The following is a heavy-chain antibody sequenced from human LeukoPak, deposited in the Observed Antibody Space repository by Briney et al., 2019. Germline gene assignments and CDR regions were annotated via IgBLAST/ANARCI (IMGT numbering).Heavy chain of an antibody. D-gene: IGHD5-12*01. J-gene: IGHJ4*02. CDR3: ARDWSGYPVGYFDY. Sequence: ASVKVSCKASGYTFTSYGISWVRQAPGQGLEWMGWISAYNGNTNYAQKLQGRVTMTTDTSTSTAYMELRSLRSDDTAVYYCARDWSGYPVGYFDYWGQGTLVTVSS. V-gene: IGHV1-18*01. CDR2: ISAYNGNT. CDR1: GYTFTSYG.